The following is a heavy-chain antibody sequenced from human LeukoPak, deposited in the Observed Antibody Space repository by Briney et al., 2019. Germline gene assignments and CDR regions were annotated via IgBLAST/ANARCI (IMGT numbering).Heavy chain of an antibody. J-gene: IGHJ4*02. CDR3: ARDRGSSPDYFDY. D-gene: IGHD6-6*01. Sequence: SETLSLTCTVSGGSISSYYWSWIRQPPGKGLEWIGYIYYSGITHYYPSLKSRVTISLDTSKDQFSLKLSSVTAADTAVYYCARDRGSSPDYFDYWGQGTLVTVSS. CDR1: GGSISSYY. V-gene: IGHV4-59*01. CDR2: IYYSGIT.